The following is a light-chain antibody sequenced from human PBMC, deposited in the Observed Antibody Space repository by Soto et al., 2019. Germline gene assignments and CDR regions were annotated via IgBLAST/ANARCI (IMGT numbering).Light chain of an antibody. Sequence: IQMTQSPSSLSASVGDRVTITCRASQSISTYLNLYQQKPGKAPKLLIYAASSLQSGVPSRFSGSGSGTDFTLTITSLQPEDFATYYCQQSYSAPGTFGQGTKLEIK. CDR1: QSISTY. CDR2: AAS. J-gene: IGKJ2*01. CDR3: QQSYSAPGT. V-gene: IGKV1-39*01.